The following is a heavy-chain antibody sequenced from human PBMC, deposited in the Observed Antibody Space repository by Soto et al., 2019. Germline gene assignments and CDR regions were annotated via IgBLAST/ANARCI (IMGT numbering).Heavy chain of an antibody. V-gene: IGHV4-34*01. J-gene: IGHJ4*02. D-gene: IGHD3-22*01. CDR2: INHSGST. CDR1: GGSFSGYY. Sequence: SETLSLTCAVYGGSFSGYYWSWIRQPPGKGLEWIGEINHSGSTNYNPSLKSRVTISVDTSKNQFSLKLSSVTAADTAVYYCARVRRITMIVVVIGLDWEVDYFDYWGQGTLVTVS. CDR3: ARVRRITMIVVVIGLDWEVDYFDY.